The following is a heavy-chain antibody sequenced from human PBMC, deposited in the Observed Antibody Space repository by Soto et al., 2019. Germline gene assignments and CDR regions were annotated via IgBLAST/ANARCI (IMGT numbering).Heavy chain of an antibody. V-gene: IGHV3-21*01. CDR2: ISISSRYI. J-gene: IGHJ3*02. Sequence: EVHLGESGGGLVKPGGSLRLSCAASGFTCSSYSINWVRQAPGKGLEWVSSISISSRYIYYAYSVKGRFTISRDNAKHSLYLQMKSLRVEDTAVYYCARDGTQGDAFDIWGQGTMVTVSS. CDR3: ARDGTQGDAFDI. CDR1: GFTCSSYS.